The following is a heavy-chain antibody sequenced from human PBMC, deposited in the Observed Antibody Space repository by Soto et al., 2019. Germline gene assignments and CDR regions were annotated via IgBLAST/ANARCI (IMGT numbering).Heavy chain of an antibody. V-gene: IGHV3-33*01. J-gene: IGHJ4*02. CDR2: TRHDGSNT. CDR3: ARDGVGATTYFGYFDY. Sequence: QVQLVESGGGVVQPGRSLRLSCAASRFTFSGYGMHWVRQAPGKGLEWVAVTRHDGSNTYYADSVRGRFTISRDNSKKTLYLQMNSLRAEDTAVYYCARDGVGATTYFGYFDYWGQGTLVTVSS. CDR1: RFTFSGYG. D-gene: IGHD1-26*01.